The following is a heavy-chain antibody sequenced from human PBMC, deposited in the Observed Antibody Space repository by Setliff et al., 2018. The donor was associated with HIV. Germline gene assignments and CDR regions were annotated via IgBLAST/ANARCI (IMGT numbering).Heavy chain of an antibody. D-gene: IGHD3-3*01. Sequence: SETLSLTCSVSGGSISSNNYYWGWIRQPPGKGLEYIANMHYTGSASYNPALKSRVTISADTSKNQISLRLTSVTAADTAIYFCTRRINFGSGYYKDHAFDLWGQGTMVTVSS. V-gene: IGHV4-39*07. J-gene: IGHJ3*01. CDR1: GGSISSNNYY. CDR3: TRRINFGSGYYKDHAFDL. CDR2: MHYTGSA.